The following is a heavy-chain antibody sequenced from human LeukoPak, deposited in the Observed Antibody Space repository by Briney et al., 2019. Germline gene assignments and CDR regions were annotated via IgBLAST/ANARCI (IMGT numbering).Heavy chain of an antibody. J-gene: IGHJ4*02. V-gene: IGHV1-2*02. Sequence: ASVKVSCKASGYTFTGYYMHWVRQAPGQGLEGMGWMKTKSGGTKYAKKLQGRVNITRDKTISRAYMEVSRVRSDDTAVYYCARDAGVTIFGVVIYYFDYWGQGTLVTVSS. CDR3: ARDAGVTIFGVVIYYFDY. CDR2: MKTKSGGT. D-gene: IGHD3-3*01. CDR1: GYTFTGYY.